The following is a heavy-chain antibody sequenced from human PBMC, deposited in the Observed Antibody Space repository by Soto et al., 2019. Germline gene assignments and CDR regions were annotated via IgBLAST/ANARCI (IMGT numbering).Heavy chain of an antibody. Sequence: ASGKVSCKASGGTFSSYAISWVRQAPGQGLEWMGGIIPIFGTANYAQKFQGRVTITADKSTSTAYMELSSLRSEDTAVYYCARGEYYYDSSGYHRPYYFDYWGQGTLVTVSS. V-gene: IGHV1-69*06. CDR2: IIPIFGTA. CDR1: GGTFSSYA. CDR3: ARGEYYYDSSGYHRPYYFDY. D-gene: IGHD3-22*01. J-gene: IGHJ4*02.